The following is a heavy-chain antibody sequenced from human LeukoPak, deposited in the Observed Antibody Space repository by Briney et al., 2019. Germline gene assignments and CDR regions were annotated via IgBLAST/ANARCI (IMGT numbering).Heavy chain of an antibody. Sequence: SETLSLTCTVSGGSISSGGYYWSWIRQHPGKGLEWIGYIYYSGSTYYNPSLKSRVTISVDTSKHQLSLKLSSVTAAATAVSYCARARCSSTSCYRVAGSWFDPWGQGTLVTVSS. D-gene: IGHD2-2*01. V-gene: IGHV4-31*03. CDR3: ARARCSSTSCYRVAGSWFDP. CDR1: GGSISSGGYY. J-gene: IGHJ5*02. CDR2: IYYSGST.